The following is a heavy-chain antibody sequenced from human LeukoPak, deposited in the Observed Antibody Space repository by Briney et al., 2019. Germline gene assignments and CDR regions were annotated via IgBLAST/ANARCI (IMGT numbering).Heavy chain of an antibody. CDR2: INHSGST. Sequence: SETLSLTCAVYGGSFSGYYWSWIRQPPGKGLEWIGEINHSGSTNYNPSLKSRVTISVDTSKNQFSLKLSSVTAADTAVYYCARGQRGYSYGGLDYWGQGTLVTVSS. J-gene: IGHJ4*02. D-gene: IGHD5-18*01. CDR3: ARGQRGYSYGGLDY. V-gene: IGHV4-34*01. CDR1: GGSFSGYY.